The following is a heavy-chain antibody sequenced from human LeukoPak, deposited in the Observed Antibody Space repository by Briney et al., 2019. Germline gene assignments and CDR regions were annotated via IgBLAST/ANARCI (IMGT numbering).Heavy chain of an antibody. D-gene: IGHD3-10*01. CDR1: GFSLSTYG. V-gene: IGHV3-23*01. CDR2: ITGTGGST. CDR3: AKGLLSRGLWFGIALDV. J-gene: IGHJ6*04. Sequence: GGSLRLSCAASGFSLSTYGVSWVRQPPGKGLEWVSGITGTGGSTYYADSVKGRFTVSRDTSKNTLYLQMNSLRAEDTAIYYCAKGLLSRGLWFGIALDVWGKGTTVTVSS.